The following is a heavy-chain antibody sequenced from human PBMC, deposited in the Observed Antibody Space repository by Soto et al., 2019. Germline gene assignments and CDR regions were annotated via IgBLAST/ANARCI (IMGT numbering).Heavy chain of an antibody. D-gene: IGHD1-7*01. J-gene: IGHJ3*02. V-gene: IGHV1-2*02. CDR2: INPNSGGT. CDR3: ARTGYRNNWNYADDAFDI. CDR1: GYTFTGYY. Sequence: ASVKVSCKASGYTFTGYYMHWVRQAPGQGLEWMGWINPNSGGTNYAQKFQGRVTMTRDTSISTAYMELSRLRSDDTAVYYCARTGYRNNWNYADDAFDIWGQGTMVTVPS.